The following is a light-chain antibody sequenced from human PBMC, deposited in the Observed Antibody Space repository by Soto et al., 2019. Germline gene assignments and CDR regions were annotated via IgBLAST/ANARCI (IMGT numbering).Light chain of an antibody. V-gene: IGLV1-40*01. CDR3: QSYDSSRSGWV. J-gene: IGLJ3*02. Sequence: QSVLTQPPSVSGAPGQRVTISCTGNSSNIGAGYDVHWYQQLPGTAPKLLIYGNSNLPSGVPDRFSGSKSGTSASLAITGLQAEDEADYYCQSYDSSRSGWVFGGGTKLTVL. CDR2: GNS. CDR1: SSNIGAGYD.